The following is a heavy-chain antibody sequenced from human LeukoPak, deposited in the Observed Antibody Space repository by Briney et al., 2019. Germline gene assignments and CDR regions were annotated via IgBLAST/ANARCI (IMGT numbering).Heavy chain of an antibody. V-gene: IGHV4-59*01. Sequence: SETLSLTCTVSGGSISSYYWSWIRQPPGKGLEWIGYIYYSGSTNYNPSLKSRVTISVDTSKNQFSLKLSSVTAADTAVYYCARGLQFEVSGNYWGQGTLVTVSS. CDR2: IYYSGST. J-gene: IGHJ4*02. CDR1: GGSISSYY. CDR3: ARGLQFEVSGNY. D-gene: IGHD5-24*01.